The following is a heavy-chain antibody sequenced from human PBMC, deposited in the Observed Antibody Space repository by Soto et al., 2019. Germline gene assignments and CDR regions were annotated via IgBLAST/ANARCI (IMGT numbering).Heavy chain of an antibody. Sequence: SETLSLTCAVSGCSISSGGYSWSWIRQPPGKGLEWIGYIYHSGSTYYNPSLKSRVTISVDTSKNQFSLKLSSVTAADTAVYYCAGEVGRITFGGVIVPDAFDIWGQGTMVTVSS. CDR1: GCSISSGGYS. J-gene: IGHJ3*02. CDR2: IYHSGST. CDR3: AGEVGRITFGGVIVPDAFDI. D-gene: IGHD3-16*02. V-gene: IGHV4-30-2*02.